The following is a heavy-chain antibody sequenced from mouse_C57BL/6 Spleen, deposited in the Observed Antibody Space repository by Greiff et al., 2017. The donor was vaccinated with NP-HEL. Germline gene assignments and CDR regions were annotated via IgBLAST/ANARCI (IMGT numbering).Heavy chain of an antibody. CDR1: GFTFSSYA. V-gene: IGHV5-4*01. J-gene: IGHJ2*01. D-gene: IGHD1-1*01. Sequence: DVHLVESGGGLVKPGGSLKLSCAASGFTFSSYAMSWVRQTPEKRLEWVATISDGGSYTYYPDNVKGRFTISRDNAKNNLYLQMSHLKSEDTAMYYCARETTFFDYWGQGTTLTVSS. CDR2: ISDGGSYT. CDR3: ARETTFFDY.